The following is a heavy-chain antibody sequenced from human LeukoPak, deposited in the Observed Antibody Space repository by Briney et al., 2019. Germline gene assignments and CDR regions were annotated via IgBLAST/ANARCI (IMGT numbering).Heavy chain of an antibody. CDR1: GGTFSSYA. J-gene: IGHJ6*03. Sequence: GSSVKVSCKASGGTFSSYAISWVRQAPGQGLEWMGRIIPIFGTANYAQKFQGRVTITTDESTSTAYMELSSLRSEDTAVYYCARDKCGYGIITNYYYYYMDVWGKGTTVTVSS. CDR2: IIPIFGTA. CDR3: ARDKCGYGIITNYYYYYMDV. D-gene: IGHD5-12*01. V-gene: IGHV1-69*05.